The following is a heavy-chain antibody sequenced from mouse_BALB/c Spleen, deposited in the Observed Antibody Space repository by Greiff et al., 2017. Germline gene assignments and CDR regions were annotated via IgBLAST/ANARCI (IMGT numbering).Heavy chain of an antibody. Sequence: EVKLMESGGGLVQPGGSLKLSCAASGFTFSSYTMSWVRQTPEKRLEWVAYISNGGGSTYYPDTVKGRFTISRDNAKNTLYLQMSSLKSEDTAMYYCARQYGSPYAMDYWGQGTSVTVSS. CDR2: ISNGGGST. J-gene: IGHJ4*01. D-gene: IGHD1-1*01. V-gene: IGHV5-12-2*01. CDR1: GFTFSSYT. CDR3: ARQYGSPYAMDY.